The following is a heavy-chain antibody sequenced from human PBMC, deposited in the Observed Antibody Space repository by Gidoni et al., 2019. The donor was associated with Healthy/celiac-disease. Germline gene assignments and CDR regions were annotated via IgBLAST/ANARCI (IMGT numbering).Heavy chain of an antibody. Sequence: QVQLQQWGAGLLKPSETLSLTCAVYGGSFSGYYWRWIRQPPGKGLEWIGEINHSGSTNYNPSLKSRVTISVDTSKNQFSLKLSSVTAADTAVYYCATYCSSTSCYNYGMDVWGQGTTVTVSS. D-gene: IGHD2-2*02. CDR1: GGSFSGYY. CDR3: ATYCSSTSCYNYGMDV. CDR2: INHSGST. V-gene: IGHV4-34*01. J-gene: IGHJ6*02.